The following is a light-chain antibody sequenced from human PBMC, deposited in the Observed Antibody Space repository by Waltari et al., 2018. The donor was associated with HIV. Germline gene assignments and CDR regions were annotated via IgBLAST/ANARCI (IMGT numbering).Light chain of an antibody. V-gene: IGKV1-39*01. Sequence: DIQMTQSPSSLSASVGDKVTLTCRASQSIGHYVNWYQQKPGKAPNLLIYDASTLEGGVPSRFSGGGSGADFTLAISSLQPEDFATYYCQQSCRSPFTFGPGTTVHIK. CDR3: QQSCRSPFT. CDR2: DAS. J-gene: IGKJ3*01. CDR1: QSIGHY.